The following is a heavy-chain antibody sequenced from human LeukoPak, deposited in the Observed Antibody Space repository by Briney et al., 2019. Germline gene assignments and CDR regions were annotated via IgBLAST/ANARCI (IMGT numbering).Heavy chain of an antibody. Sequence: SGPTLVNPTQALALTCTFSGFSLSTTGVGVGWIRQSPGKALEWLALLYWADAKRYSPSLKNRHTNTKDASKNLVVLTMTNVDPVDTATYYCAHRRGGYNWNHGDFDYWGQGTLVTVSS. D-gene: IGHD1-14*01. CDR3: AHRRGGYNWNHGDFDY. CDR2: LYWADAK. V-gene: IGHV2-5*02. J-gene: IGHJ4*02. CDR1: GFSLSTTGVG.